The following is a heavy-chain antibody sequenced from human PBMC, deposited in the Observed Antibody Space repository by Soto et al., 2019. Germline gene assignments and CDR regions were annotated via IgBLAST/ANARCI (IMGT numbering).Heavy chain of an antibody. J-gene: IGHJ3*02. V-gene: IGHV3-33*01. CDR1: GFTFSSYG. CDR3: ARHLVGRDYAFDI. Sequence: PGGSLRLSCAASGFTFSSYGMHWVRQAPGKGLEWVAVIWYDGSNKYYADSVKGRFTISRDNSKNTLYLQMNSLRAEDTAVYYCARHLVGRDYAFDIWGQGTRVTVSS. CDR2: IWYDGSNK. D-gene: IGHD1-26*01.